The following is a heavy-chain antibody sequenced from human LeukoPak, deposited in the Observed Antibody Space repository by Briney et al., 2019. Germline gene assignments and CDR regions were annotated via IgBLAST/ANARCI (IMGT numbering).Heavy chain of an antibody. CDR3: ARAGYSMDGEYSQR. CDR1: GFSSCSSA. D-gene: IGHD2-21*01. CDR2: ISNSGTAI. Sequence: PRGSPRDSRAESGFSSCSSAMSSVRQAPGKGLEWVSYISNSGTAIYYADSVEGRFTLSRDNAKSSLYLQMNSLRAEDTAVYYCARAGYSMDGEYSQRWPRGSVVTVSS. V-gene: IGHV3-48*03. J-gene: IGHJ1*01.